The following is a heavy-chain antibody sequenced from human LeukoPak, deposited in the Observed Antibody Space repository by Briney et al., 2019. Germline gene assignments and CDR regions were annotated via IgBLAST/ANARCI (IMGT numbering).Heavy chain of an antibody. Sequence: GGSLRLSCAASGFTFSSYSMNWVRQAPGKGLEWVSYISSSSSTIYYADSVKGRFAISRDNSKNTVYLQMNSLGAEDTAVYYCVQDWAWGAFGYWGQGTLVTVSS. CDR1: GFTFSSYS. CDR3: VQDWAWGAFGY. D-gene: IGHD7-27*01. J-gene: IGHJ4*02. CDR2: ISSSSSTI. V-gene: IGHV3-48*01.